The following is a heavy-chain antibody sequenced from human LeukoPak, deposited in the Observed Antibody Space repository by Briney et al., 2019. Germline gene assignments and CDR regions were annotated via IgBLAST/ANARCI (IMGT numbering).Heavy chain of an antibody. CDR3: QTRIYLYYYDSSGYYYNHDY. J-gene: IGHJ4*02. CDR1: GFSLSSDY. V-gene: IGHV3-66*01. D-gene: IGHD3-22*01. CDR2: IYSGGST. Sequence: PGGPLRLPCAASGFSLSSDYLSWLRQAPGKGLEWVSVIYSGGSTYYADSVKGRFTISRDNSKNTLYLQMNSLRAEDTAVYSCQTRIYLYYYDSSGYYYNHDYWGQGTLVTVSS.